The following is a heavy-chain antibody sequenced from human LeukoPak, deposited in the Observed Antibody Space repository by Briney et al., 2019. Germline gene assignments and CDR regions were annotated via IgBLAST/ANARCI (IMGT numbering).Heavy chain of an antibody. Sequence: SGGSLRLSCAASGFTFSDYYMSWIRQAPGKGLEWVSYISSSGSTIYYADSVKGRFTISRDNAKNTLYLQMNSLRAEDTAMYYCARVLSGSWDWFDPWGQGTLVTVSS. D-gene: IGHD3-22*01. CDR3: ARVLSGSWDWFDP. V-gene: IGHV3-11*04. J-gene: IGHJ5*02. CDR1: GFTFSDYY. CDR2: ISSSGSTI.